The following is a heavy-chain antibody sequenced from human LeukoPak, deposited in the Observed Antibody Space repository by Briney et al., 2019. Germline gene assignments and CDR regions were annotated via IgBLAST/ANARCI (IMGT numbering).Heavy chain of an antibody. CDR1: GGTFSSYA. J-gene: IGHJ4*02. Sequence: SVKVSCKASGGTFSSYAISWARQAPGQGLEWMGGIIPIFGTANYAQKFQGRVTITTDESTSTAYMELSSLRSEDTAVYYCARAEHYYDSSGYCLDYWDQGTLVTVSS. CDR2: IIPIFGTA. V-gene: IGHV1-69*05. D-gene: IGHD3-22*01. CDR3: ARAEHYYDSSGYCLDY.